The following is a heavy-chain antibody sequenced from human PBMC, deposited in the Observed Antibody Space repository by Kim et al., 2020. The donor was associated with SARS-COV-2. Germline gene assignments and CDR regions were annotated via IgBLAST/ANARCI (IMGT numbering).Heavy chain of an antibody. Sequence: ASVKVSCKASGYTFTSYGISWVRQAPGQGLEWMGWISAYNGNTNYAQKLQGRVTMTTDTSTSTAYMELRSLRSDDTAVYYCARSSPHSGSYYGGDYWGQGTLVTVSS. J-gene: IGHJ4*02. CDR2: ISAYNGNT. CDR1: GYTFTSYG. V-gene: IGHV1-18*01. D-gene: IGHD1-26*01. CDR3: ARSSPHSGSYYGGDY.